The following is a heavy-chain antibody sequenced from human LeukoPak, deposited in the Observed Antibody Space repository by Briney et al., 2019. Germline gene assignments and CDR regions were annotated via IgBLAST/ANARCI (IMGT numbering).Heavy chain of an antibody. CDR1: GYTFTGYY. J-gene: IGHJ4*02. V-gene: IGHV1-2*02. D-gene: IGHD4-11*01. CDR3: ARDAIVRDYSNSDY. CDR2: INPNSGDT. Sequence: GASVNVSCKASGYTFTGYYIHWVRQAPGQWLEWIGWINPNSGDTNYAQKFQGRVNMTRDTYISTAYMELSRLTSADTAVYYCARDAIVRDYSNSDYWGQGTLVTVSS.